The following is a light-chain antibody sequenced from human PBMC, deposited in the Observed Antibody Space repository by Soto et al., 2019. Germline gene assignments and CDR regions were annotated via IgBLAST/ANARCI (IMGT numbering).Light chain of an antibody. CDR1: SSDVGDNY. Sequence: QSVLAQPPSSSVSPGQSVTISCTGTSSDVGDNYVSWYQQHLGKAPKLIIYEVTLRPSGVPDRFSGSKSGNTASLTVSGLQADDEADYYCSAYAGSNTFVFGTGTKLTVL. CDR2: EVT. CDR3: SAYAGSNTFV. J-gene: IGLJ1*01. V-gene: IGLV2-8*01.